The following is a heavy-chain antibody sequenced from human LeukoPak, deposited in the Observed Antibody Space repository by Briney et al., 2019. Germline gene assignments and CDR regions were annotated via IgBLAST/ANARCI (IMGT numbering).Heavy chain of an antibody. CDR2: IIPIFGTA. CDR1: GGTISSYA. Sequence: GASVTVSCKASGGTISSYARSWVRQAPGQGLEWMGGIIPIFGTANYAQKFQGRVTITTDESTSTAYMELSSLRSEDTAVYYCARGTAMVTFYYMDVWGKGTTVTVSS. D-gene: IGHD5-18*01. CDR3: ARGTAMVTFYYMDV. J-gene: IGHJ6*03. V-gene: IGHV1-69*05.